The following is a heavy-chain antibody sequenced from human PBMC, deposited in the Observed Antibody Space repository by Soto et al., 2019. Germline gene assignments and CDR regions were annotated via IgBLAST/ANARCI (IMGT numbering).Heavy chain of an antibody. D-gene: IGHD6-13*01. CDR2: INHSGST. CDR3: VSSYGSSLSPYYYYGMDV. Sequence: SETLSLTCAVYGGSFSGYYWSWIRQPPGKGLEWIGEINHSGSTNYNPSLKSRVTISVDTSKNQFSLKLSSVTAADTAVYYCVSSYGSSLSPYYYYGMDVWGQGTTVTVSS. J-gene: IGHJ6*02. CDR1: GGSFSGYY. V-gene: IGHV4-34*01.